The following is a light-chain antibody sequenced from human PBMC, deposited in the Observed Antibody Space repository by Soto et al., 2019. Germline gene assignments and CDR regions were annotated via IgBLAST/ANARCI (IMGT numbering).Light chain of an antibody. CDR2: AAS. V-gene: IGKV1-9*01. CDR3: HQLNAYPIT. CDR1: QDIRSH. J-gene: IGKJ3*01. Sequence: DIQLTQSPSFLSASIGDRVIITCRASQDIRSHLSWYQQKPGRAPDLLIYAASTLQRGVPSRFSGSGSGTEFTLTISSLQPEDFATYYCHQLNAYPITFGPGTKVD.